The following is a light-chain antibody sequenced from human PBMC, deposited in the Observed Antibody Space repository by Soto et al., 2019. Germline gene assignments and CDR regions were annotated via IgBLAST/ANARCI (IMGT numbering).Light chain of an antibody. CDR2: GAS. CDR1: QSVSSSY. J-gene: IGKJ2*01. V-gene: IGKV3-20*01. Sequence: EIVLTQSPGTLSLSPGERATLSCRASQSVSSSYFAWYQQKPGQAPRLLIYGASSRATGIPDRFSGSGSGTDLSLTSSRLEPEDFVVYYYQQYGSSPPYTFGQGTKLEIK. CDR3: QQYGSSPPYT.